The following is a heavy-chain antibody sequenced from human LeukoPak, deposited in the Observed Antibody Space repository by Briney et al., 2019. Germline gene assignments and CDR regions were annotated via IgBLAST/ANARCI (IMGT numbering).Heavy chain of an antibody. V-gene: IGHV3-21*04. CDR3: ARIEWERLGRAFDI. J-gene: IGHJ3*02. Sequence: PGGSLRLSCTASGFTFSGYSMNWIRQAPGKGLEWVSSFGTRSTSIYHAGSVKGRFAISRDNAKNSLYLQMNSLRAEDMAVYYCARIEWERLGRAFDIWGQGTMVTVSS. CDR2: FGTRSTSI. CDR1: GFTFSGYS. D-gene: IGHD1-26*01.